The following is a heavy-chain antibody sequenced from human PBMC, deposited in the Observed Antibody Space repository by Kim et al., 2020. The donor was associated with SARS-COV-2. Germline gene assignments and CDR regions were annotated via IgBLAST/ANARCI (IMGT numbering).Heavy chain of an antibody. CDR3: ARPGGGSYYY. D-gene: IGHD1-26*01. Sequence: YTNYSPSFQGHVTISADKSISTAYLQWSSLKASDTAMYYCARPGGGSYYYWGQGTLVTVSS. V-gene: IGHV5-10-1*01. CDR2: YT. J-gene: IGHJ4*02.